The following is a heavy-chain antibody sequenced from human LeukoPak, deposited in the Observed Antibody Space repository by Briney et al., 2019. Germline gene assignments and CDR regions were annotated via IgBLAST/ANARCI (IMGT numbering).Heavy chain of an antibody. J-gene: IGHJ4*02. Sequence: AGGSLRLSCAASGFTFDDYGMSWVRQAPGKGLEWVSGINWNGGSTGYADSVKGRFTISRDNAKNSLYLQMNSLRAEDTAVYYCARAYSSSTFDYWGQGTLVTVSS. V-gene: IGHV3-20*04. CDR2: INWNGGST. CDR3: ARAYSSSTFDY. D-gene: IGHD6-6*01. CDR1: GFTFDDYG.